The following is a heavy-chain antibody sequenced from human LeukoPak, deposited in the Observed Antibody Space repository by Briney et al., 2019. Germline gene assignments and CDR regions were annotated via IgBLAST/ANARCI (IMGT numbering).Heavy chain of an antibody. Sequence: SETLSLTCTVSGGSISSYYWSWIRQPPGKGLEWIGEINHSGSTNYNPSLKSRGTISVDTSKNQFSLQLSSVTAADTAVYYCARRVGSSWYLNWFDPWGQGTLVTVSS. V-gene: IGHV4-34*01. CDR2: INHSGST. CDR3: ARRVGSSWYLNWFDP. D-gene: IGHD6-13*01. CDR1: GGSISSYY. J-gene: IGHJ5*02.